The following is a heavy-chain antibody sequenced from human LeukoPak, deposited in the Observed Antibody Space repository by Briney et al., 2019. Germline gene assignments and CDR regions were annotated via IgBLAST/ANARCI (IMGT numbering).Heavy chain of an antibody. J-gene: IGHJ3*02. CDR3: ANEMASALEAFDI. CDR1: GFTFSNYS. Sequence: GGSLRLSCAASGFTFSNYSMNWVRQAPGKGLEWVSLISSSSSYIYYADSMKGRFTISRDNAKNSLYLQMNSLRAEDTAVYYCANEMASALEAFDIWGQGTMVTVSS. D-gene: IGHD5-24*01. CDR2: ISSSSSYI. V-gene: IGHV3-21*04.